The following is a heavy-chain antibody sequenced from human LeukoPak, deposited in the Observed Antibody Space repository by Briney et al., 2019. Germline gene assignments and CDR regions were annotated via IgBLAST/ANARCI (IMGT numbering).Heavy chain of an antibody. CDR2: ISGSGGST. CDR3: AKGSFGIVVVIDDY. D-gene: IGHD3-22*01. Sequence: GGSLRLSCAASGFTFSSYAMSWVRQAPGKGLEWVSAISGSGGSTYYADPVKGRFTISRDNSKNTLYLQMNSLRAEDTAVYYCAKGSFGIVVVIDDYWGQGTLVTVSS. V-gene: IGHV3-23*01. J-gene: IGHJ4*02. CDR1: GFTFSSYA.